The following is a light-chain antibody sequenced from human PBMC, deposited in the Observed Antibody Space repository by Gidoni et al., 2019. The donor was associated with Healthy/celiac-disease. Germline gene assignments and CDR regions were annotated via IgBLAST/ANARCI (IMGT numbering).Light chain of an antibody. CDR3: CSYAGSSTLV. CDR1: SSDVGLYNL. CDR2: EGS. V-gene: IGLV2-23*01. Sequence: QSALPQPASVSASPAQSITISCTGTSSDVGLYNLVSWYQQHPGKAPKLMIYEGSKRPSGVSNRFSGSKSGNTASLTISGLQAEDEADYYCCSYAGSSTLVFGGETKLTVL. J-gene: IGLJ3*02.